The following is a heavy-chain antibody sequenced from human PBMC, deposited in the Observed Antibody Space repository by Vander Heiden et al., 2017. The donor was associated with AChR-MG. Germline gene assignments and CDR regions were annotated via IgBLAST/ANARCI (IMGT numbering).Heavy chain of an antibody. Sequence: EVQLVESGGGFVQPGGSLRLSCAASGFTFSSHWMSWVRQAPGKGLEWVANIKQDGSEKYYVDSVKGRFTISRDNAKNSLYLQMNSLRAEDTAVYYCAREEPSRGYPDAFDIWGQGTMVTVFS. CDR3: AREEPSRGYPDAFDI. V-gene: IGHV3-7*03. CDR2: IKQDGSEK. D-gene: IGHD3-22*01. CDR1: GFTFSSHW. J-gene: IGHJ3*02.